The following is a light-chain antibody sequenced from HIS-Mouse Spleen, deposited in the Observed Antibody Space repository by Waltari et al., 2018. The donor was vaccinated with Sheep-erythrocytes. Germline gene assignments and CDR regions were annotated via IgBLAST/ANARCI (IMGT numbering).Light chain of an antibody. CDR1: QSLLHSNGYNY. V-gene: IGKV2-28*01. CDR3: MQALQTPLT. J-gene: IGKJ2*01. Sequence: DIVMTQSPLSLPVTPGEPASISCRSSQSLLHSNGYNYLDCNLQKPGQSPQLLIYLGANRASGVPDRFSGSGSGTDVTLKISRVEAEDVGVYYCMQALQTPLTFGQGTKLEIK. CDR2: LGA.